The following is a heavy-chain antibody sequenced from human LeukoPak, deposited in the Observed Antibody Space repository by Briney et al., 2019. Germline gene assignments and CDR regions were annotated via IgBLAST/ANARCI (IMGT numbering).Heavy chain of an antibody. Sequence: GGSLRLSCAASGFTFSSYAMSWVRQAPGKGLEWVSAISGSGGSAYYADSVKGRFTISRDDSKNTLYLQMNSLRAEDTAVYYCAKDRYYGSGSYYNSPVDYWGQGTLVTVSS. V-gene: IGHV3-23*01. D-gene: IGHD3-10*01. CDR2: ISGSGGSA. J-gene: IGHJ4*02. CDR1: GFTFSSYA. CDR3: AKDRYYGSGSYYNSPVDY.